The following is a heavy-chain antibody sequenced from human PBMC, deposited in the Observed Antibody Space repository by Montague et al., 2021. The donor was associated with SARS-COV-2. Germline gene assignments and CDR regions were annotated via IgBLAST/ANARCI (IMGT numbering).Heavy chain of an antibody. J-gene: IGHJ4*02. CDR3: AGDIVAGLLSY. CDR2: IDARGNT. CDR1: GGSITVYY. V-gene: IGHV4-4*07. D-gene: IGHD5-12*01. Sequence: SETLFLTCAVSGGSITVYYWNWIRQSAGKGLEWLGRIDARGNTHYNPSVQSRLTMSVDTSKKQFSLKLTSVTAADTALYYCAGDIVAGLLSYWGQGTLVSVSS.